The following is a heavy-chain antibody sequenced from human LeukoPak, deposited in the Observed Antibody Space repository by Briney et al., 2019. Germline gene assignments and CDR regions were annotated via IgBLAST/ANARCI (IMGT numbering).Heavy chain of an antibody. CDR3: TTARNMVRGVIPLDY. V-gene: IGHV3-15*01. J-gene: IGHJ4*02. Sequence: PGGCLRLSCAASGFTFSNAWMSSVRQAPGKGLEWVGCIRSKTDGGTTDYAAPVKGRFTISRDDSKNTLYLQMNSLKTGDTAVYYCTTARNMVRGVIPLDYWGQGTLVTVPS. D-gene: IGHD3-10*01. CDR1: GFTFSNAW. CDR2: IRSKTDGGTT.